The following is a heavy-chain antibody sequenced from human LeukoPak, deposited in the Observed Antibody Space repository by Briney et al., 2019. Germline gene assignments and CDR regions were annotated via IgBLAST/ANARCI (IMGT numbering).Heavy chain of an antibody. J-gene: IGHJ4*02. Sequence: GGSLRLPCAASGFTFSSYEMNWVRQAPEKGLEWVSYISSSGSTIYYADSVKGRFTISRDNAKNSLYLQMNSLRAEDTAVYYCARDFIWFGESYFDYWGQGTLVTVSS. CDR2: ISSSGSTI. V-gene: IGHV3-48*03. CDR1: GFTFSSYE. D-gene: IGHD3-10*01. CDR3: ARDFIWFGESYFDY.